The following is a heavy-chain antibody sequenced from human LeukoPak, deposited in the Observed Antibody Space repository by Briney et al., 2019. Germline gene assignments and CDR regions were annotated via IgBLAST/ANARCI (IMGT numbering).Heavy chain of an antibody. Sequence: GGSLRLSCAASGFTFSSYAMHWVRQAPGKGLEWVAVISYDGSNKYYADSVKGRFTISRDNSKNTLYLQMNSLRAEDTAVHYCARDRSSTSHYYYYGMDVWGQGTTVTVSS. D-gene: IGHD2-2*01. J-gene: IGHJ6*02. V-gene: IGHV3-30-3*01. CDR1: GFTFSSYA. CDR3: ARDRSSTSHYYYYGMDV. CDR2: ISYDGSNK.